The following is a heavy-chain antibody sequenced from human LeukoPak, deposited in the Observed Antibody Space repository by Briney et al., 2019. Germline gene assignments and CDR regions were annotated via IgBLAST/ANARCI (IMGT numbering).Heavy chain of an antibody. D-gene: IGHD3-22*01. CDR2: ISSSGGST. J-gene: IGHJ1*01. V-gene: IGHV3-23*01. Sequence: GGSLRLSCAASGFDFSYYYMSGVRQAPGKGLEWVSGISSSGGSTYYADSVTGRFTISRDNSKNTLYLQMDSLRPEDTAVYYCAKGITMIVVVTEYFQHWGQGTLVTVSS. CDR1: GFDFSYYY. CDR3: AKGITMIVVVTEYFQH.